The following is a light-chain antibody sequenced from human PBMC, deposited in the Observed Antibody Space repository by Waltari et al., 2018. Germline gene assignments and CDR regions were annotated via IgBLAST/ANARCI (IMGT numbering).Light chain of an antibody. Sequence: DIVMTQSPDSLTVSLGERATINCKSSQSVLYSSDNKNYLTWYQQKPGQPPKLLIYWAYTRESWVPDRFSGKGSETDVTLTISSLQAEDVAVYYCQQYYTTPRTFGQGTKVEIK. J-gene: IGKJ1*01. CDR3: QQYYTTPRT. CDR2: WAY. V-gene: IGKV4-1*01. CDR1: QSVLYSSDNKNY.